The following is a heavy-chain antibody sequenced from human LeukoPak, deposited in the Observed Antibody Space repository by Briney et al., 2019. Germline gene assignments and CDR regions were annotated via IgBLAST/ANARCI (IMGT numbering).Heavy chain of an antibody. CDR2: ISGSGGSI. CDR1: GFSFSNYA. CDR3: AKGRSITMVRGVIQPDDY. D-gene: IGHD3-10*01. Sequence: PGGSLRLSCAASGFSFSNYAMNWVRQAPGKGLEWVSAISGSGGSIYYAGSVKGRFTISRDNSNNTLYLQMNSLRADDTAVYYCAKGRSITMVRGVIQPDDYWGQGTLVTVSS. V-gene: IGHV3-23*01. J-gene: IGHJ4*02.